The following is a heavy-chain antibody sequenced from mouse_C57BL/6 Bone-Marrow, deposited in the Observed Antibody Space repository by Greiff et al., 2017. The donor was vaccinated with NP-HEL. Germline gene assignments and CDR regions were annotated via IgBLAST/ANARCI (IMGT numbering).Heavy chain of an antibody. CDR3: ARGDGNYLDY. CDR1: GYTFTSYW. J-gene: IGHJ2*01. CDR2: IDPNSVLT. V-gene: IGHV1-72*01. Sequence: QVQLQQPGAELVKPGASFPLSCNASGYTFTSYWMHWVKQRPGRGLEWIGRIDPNSVLTKYNEKFKSKATLTVDKPSSTAYMQLSSLTSEDSAVYYCARGDGNYLDYWGQGTTLTVSS. D-gene: IGHD1-1*01.